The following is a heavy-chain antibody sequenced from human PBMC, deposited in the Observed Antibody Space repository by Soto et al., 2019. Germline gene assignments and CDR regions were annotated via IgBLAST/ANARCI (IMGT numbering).Heavy chain of an antibody. Sequence: QVQLVQSGAEVKKPGASVKVSCKASGYSFTSHAMHWVRQAPGQRLEWMGWINAGNGNTKYSQKFQGRVTITRDTPESTAYMELSSLRSEETAVYYCLGFCSGGSCYARGYWGQGTLVTVSS. V-gene: IGHV1-3*01. D-gene: IGHD2-15*01. J-gene: IGHJ4*02. CDR2: INAGNGNT. CDR1: GYSFTSHA. CDR3: LGFCSGGSCYARGY.